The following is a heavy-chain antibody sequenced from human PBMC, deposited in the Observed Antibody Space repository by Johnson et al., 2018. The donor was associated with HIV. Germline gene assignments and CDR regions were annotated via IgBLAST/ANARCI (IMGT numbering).Heavy chain of an antibody. CDR1: GFTFSSYA. CDR2: ISYDGSSK. CDR3: AKPRSLWLEGAFDI. J-gene: IGHJ3*02. Sequence: QVQLVESGGGVVQPGRSLRLSCAASGFTFSSYAMHWVRQAPGKGLEWVAVISYDGSSKYYADSVKGRFTISRDNSKNTLYLQMNSLRAEDTAVYYCAKPRSLWLEGAFDIWGQGTMVTVSS. V-gene: IGHV3-30*04. D-gene: IGHD3-10*01.